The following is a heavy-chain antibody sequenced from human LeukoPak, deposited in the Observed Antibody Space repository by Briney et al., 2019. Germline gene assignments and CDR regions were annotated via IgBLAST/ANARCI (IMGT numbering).Heavy chain of an antibody. CDR1: GFTFSSYE. V-gene: IGHV3-30*04. J-gene: IGHJ4*02. Sequence: GGSLRLSCAVSGFTFSSYEMNWVRQAPGKGLEWVAIISYDGSNEYYADSVKGRFTISRDDAKNSLYLQMNSLRAEDTAVYYCARLNWNYGAIIDYWGQGTLVTVSS. D-gene: IGHD1-7*01. CDR3: ARLNWNYGAIIDY. CDR2: ISYDGSNE.